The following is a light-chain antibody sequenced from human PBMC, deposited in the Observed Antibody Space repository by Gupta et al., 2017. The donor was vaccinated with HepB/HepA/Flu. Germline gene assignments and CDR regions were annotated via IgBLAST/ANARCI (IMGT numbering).Light chain of an antibody. CDR2: KNN. CDR3: SAWDSSRSDQV. J-gene: IGLJ2*01. CDR1: SNNVGNQG. Sequence: QAGLTQPPSVSKGLRQTATPTCTGNSNNVGNQGSAWLQQHQGHPPKLLSYKNNNRPSGISERFSASRSGNTASLTITGLQPEDEADYYCSAWDSSRSDQVFGGGTKLTVL. V-gene: IGLV10-54*04.